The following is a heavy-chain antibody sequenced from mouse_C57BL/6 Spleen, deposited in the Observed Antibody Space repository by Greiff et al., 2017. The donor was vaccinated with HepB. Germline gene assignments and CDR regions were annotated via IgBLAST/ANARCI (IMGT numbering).Heavy chain of an antibody. D-gene: IGHD1-1*02. CDR1: GFTFSDYY. J-gene: IGHJ1*03. V-gene: IGHV5-16*01. Sequence: DVHLVESEGGLVQPGSSMKLSCTASGFTFSDYYMAWVRQVPEKGLEWVANINYDGSSTYYLDSLKSRFIISRDNAKNILHLQMSSLKSEDTATYYCARGDMGYYGYFDVWGTGTTVTVSS. CDR2: INYDGSST. CDR3: ARGDMGYYGYFDV.